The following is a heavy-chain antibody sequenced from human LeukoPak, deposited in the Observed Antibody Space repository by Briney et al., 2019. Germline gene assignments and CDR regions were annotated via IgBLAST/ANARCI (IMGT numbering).Heavy chain of an antibody. Sequence: SETLSLTRNVSGGSLSSGAYYWSWVRQPPGTGLDWIGYVSYSGSAEYHPSLKSRGPMSVDTTTNQFSLKLSSVTAADTAVYYCAREGPNDGVFDPCGQGTLATV. CDR2: VSYSGSA. CDR3: AREGPNDGVFDP. CDR1: GGSLSSGAYY. V-gene: IGHV4-61*08. J-gene: IGHJ5*02. D-gene: IGHD1-1*01.